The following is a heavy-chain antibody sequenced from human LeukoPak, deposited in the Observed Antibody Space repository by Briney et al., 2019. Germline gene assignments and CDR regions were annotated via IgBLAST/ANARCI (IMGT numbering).Heavy chain of an antibody. CDR1: GFTFSSYA. CDR2: ISYDGSNK. V-gene: IGHV3-30*04. CDR3: AKYPGPFLYYYDSSGPSRGAFDI. J-gene: IGHJ3*02. Sequence: GGSLRLSCAASGFTFSSYAMHWVRQAPGKGLEWVAVISYDGSNKYYADSVKGRFTISRDNAKNSLYLQMNSLRAEDTALYYCAKYPGPFLYYYDSSGPSRGAFDIWGQGTMVTVSS. D-gene: IGHD3-22*01.